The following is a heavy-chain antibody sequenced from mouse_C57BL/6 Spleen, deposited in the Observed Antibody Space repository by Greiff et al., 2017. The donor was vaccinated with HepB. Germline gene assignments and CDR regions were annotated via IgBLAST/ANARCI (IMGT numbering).Heavy chain of an antibody. J-gene: IGHJ4*01. CDR2: ISSGGSYT. V-gene: IGHV5-6*01. CDR1: GFTFSSYG. D-gene: IGHD1-1*01. Sequence: EVQVVESGGDLVKPGGSLKLSCAASGFTFSSYGMSWVRQTPDKRLEWVATISSGGSYTYYPDSVKGRFTISRDNAKNTLYLQMSSLKSEDTAMYDCARRWDYYGSSYVHAMDYWGQGTSVTVYS. CDR3: ARRWDYYGSSYVHAMDY.